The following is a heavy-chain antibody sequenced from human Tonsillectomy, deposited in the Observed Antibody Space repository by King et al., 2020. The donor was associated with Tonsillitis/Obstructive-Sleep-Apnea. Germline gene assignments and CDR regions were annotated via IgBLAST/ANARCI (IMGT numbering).Heavy chain of an antibody. V-gene: IGHV3-13*04. Sequence: VQLVESGGGLVQPGGSLRLSCAASGFTFSSNDMHWVRQATGKGLEWVSTIAIAGDTYYPGSVKGRFTISRENAKNSLYLQMNSLRAGDTAVYYCARCNYDILTGPNYYMDVWGKGTTVTVSS. CDR2: IAIAGDT. J-gene: IGHJ6*03. CDR1: GFTFSSND. D-gene: IGHD3-9*01. CDR3: ARCNYDILTGPNYYMDV.